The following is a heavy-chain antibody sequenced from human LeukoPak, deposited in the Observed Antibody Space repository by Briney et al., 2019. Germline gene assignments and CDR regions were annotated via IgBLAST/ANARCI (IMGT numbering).Heavy chain of an antibody. J-gene: IGHJ5*02. D-gene: IGHD2/OR15-2a*01. CDR1: GASIARDDYY. V-gene: IGHV4-31*03. CDR2: IYYSGTT. CDR3: ARAICNSGAGCYIPFDP. Sequence: SQTLSLTCTVSGASIARDDYYWSWIRRLPGKGLEWIGYIYYSGTTYYNPSLKSRLTVSVDTSKNQFSLNLGSVTAADTAVYYCARAICNSGAGCYIPFDPWGHGTLVTVSS.